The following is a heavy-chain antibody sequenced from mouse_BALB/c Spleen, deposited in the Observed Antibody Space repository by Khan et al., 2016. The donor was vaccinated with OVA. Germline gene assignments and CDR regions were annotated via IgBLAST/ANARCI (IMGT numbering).Heavy chain of an antibody. CDR3: ARRNYFGYTFAY. CDR1: GYTFTDYY. D-gene: IGHD1-2*01. J-gene: IGHJ3*01. V-gene: IGHV1-77*01. Sequence: QVQLQQSGAELARPGASVKLSCTASGYTFTDYYINWVKQRTGQGLEWIGEISPGSGDTYYNERFMGKATLTADKSSSPAYIQLSSLTSEASAVYFCARRNYFGYTFAYWGQGTLVTVSA. CDR2: ISPGSGDT.